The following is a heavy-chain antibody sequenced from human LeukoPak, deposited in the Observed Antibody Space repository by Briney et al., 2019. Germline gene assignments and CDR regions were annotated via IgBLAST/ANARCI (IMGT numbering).Heavy chain of an antibody. V-gene: IGHV3-66*01. CDR2: IYSGGST. D-gene: IGHD3-22*01. CDR1: GFTFSNAW. Sequence: PGGSLRLSCAASGFTFSNAWMSWVRQAPGKGLEWVSVIYSGGSTYYADSVKGRFTISRDNSKNTLYLQMNSLRAEDTAVYYCARDPSSGYPYWGQGTLVTVSS. CDR3: ARDPSSGYPY. J-gene: IGHJ4*02.